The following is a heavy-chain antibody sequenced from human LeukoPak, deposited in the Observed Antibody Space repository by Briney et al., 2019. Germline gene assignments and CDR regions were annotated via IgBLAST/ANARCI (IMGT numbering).Heavy chain of an antibody. J-gene: IGHJ4*02. CDR2: ITNSGNSK. D-gene: IGHD5-12*01. Sequence: PGGSLRLSCAASEFTFSSYSMNWVRQAPGKGLEWVSYITNSGNSKSYADSVKGRFTISRDNSKNTLYLQMNSLRAEDTAVYYCARDFRVGSGYDYNYFDYWGQGTLVTVSS. CDR3: ARDFRVGSGYDYNYFDY. CDR1: EFTFSSYS. V-gene: IGHV3-48*01.